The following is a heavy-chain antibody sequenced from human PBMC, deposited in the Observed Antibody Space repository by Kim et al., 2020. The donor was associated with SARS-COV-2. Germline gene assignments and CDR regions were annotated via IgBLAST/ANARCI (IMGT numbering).Heavy chain of an antibody. Sequence: GGSLRLSCAASGFTFDDYAMHWVRQAPGKGLEWVSGISWNSGSIGYADSVKGRFTISRDHAKNSLYLQMNSLRAEDTALYYCAKDMLRRRITMIVVVHPEAGRDVWGQGTTVTVYS. CDR3: AKDMLRRRITMIVVVHPEAGRDV. CDR1: GFTFDDYA. D-gene: IGHD3-22*01. V-gene: IGHV3-9*01. CDR2: ISWNSGSI. J-gene: IGHJ6*02.